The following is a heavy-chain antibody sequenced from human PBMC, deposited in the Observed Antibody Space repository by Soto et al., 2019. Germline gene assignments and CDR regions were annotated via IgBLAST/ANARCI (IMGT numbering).Heavy chain of an antibody. J-gene: IGHJ6*02. CDR3: ASDITVIRGDVMDV. CDR2: IISSGSII. CDR1: GFTFSDYY. Sequence: QVQLVESGGGLVKPGGSLRLSCVASGFTFSDYYMSWIRQAPGKGLGWVSYIISSGSIIYYPDSVKGRFTISRDNAKNSLFLQMNSLRVEDTAVYYCASDITVIRGDVMDVWGQGATVTVSS. D-gene: IGHD3-3*01. V-gene: IGHV3-11*01.